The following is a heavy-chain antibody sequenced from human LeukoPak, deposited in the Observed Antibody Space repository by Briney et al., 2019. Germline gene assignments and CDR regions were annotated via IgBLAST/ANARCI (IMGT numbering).Heavy chain of an antibody. CDR1: GFTFSSYG. J-gene: IGHJ4*02. CDR2: IRYDGSNK. V-gene: IGHV3-30*02. CDR3: AKDRGVAAKGLDY. D-gene: IGHD2-15*01. Sequence: PGGSLRLSCAASGFTFSSYGMHWVRQAPGKGLEWVAFIRYDGSNKYYADSVKGRFTISRDNSKNTLYLQMNSLRAEDTAVYYCAKDRGVAAKGLDYWGQGTLVTVSS.